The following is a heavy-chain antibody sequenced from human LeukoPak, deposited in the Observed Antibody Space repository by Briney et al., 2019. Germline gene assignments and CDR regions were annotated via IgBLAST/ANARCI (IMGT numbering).Heavy chain of an antibody. CDR1: GYRFTSYW. V-gene: IGHV5-51*01. D-gene: IGHD2-2*02. CDR2: IYPGDSDT. J-gene: IGHJ4*02. Sequence: GASLKISCKGSGYRFTSYWIGWVRRMPGKGLEWMGIIYPGDSDTRYSPSFQGQVTISADKSISTAYLQWGSLKASDTAMYYCARGPAAIGSRYFDSWGQGTLVTVSS. CDR3: ARGPAAIGSRYFDS.